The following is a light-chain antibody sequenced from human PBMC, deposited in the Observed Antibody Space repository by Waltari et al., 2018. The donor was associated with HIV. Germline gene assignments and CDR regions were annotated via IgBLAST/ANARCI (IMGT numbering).Light chain of an antibody. CDR1: SSDVGGSNY. J-gene: IGLJ2*01. CDR2: DVS. V-gene: IGLV2-14*01. Sequence: QSALTQPASVSGSPGQSIPISCTGTSSDVGGSNYVSCYQQHPGKAPKLMIYDVSYRTSGVSNRFSGSKSGNKASLTISGLQAEDEGDYYCSSYTSSSTLYVVFGGGTKLTVL. CDR3: SSYTSSSTLYVV.